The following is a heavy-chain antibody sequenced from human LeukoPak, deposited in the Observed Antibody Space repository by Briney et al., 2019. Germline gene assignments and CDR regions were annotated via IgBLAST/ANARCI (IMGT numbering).Heavy chain of an antibody. CDR2: ISHSGST. Sequence: SETLSLTCVVYGGSFSIYYWSWIRQPPGKGLEWIGEISHSGSTNYNPSLKSRVTISLDTSKNQFSLKLSSVTAADTAVYYCARAYCGGDCFADYWGQGTLVTVSS. J-gene: IGHJ4*02. CDR3: ARAYCGGDCFADY. CDR1: GGSFSIYY. V-gene: IGHV4-34*01. D-gene: IGHD2-21*01.